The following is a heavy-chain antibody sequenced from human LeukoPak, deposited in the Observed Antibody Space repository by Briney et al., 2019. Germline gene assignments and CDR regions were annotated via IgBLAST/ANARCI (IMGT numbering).Heavy chain of an antibody. Sequence: PSQTLSLTCTVSGGSISSGSYYWSWIRQPAGKGLEWIGRIYTSGSTNYNPSLKSRVTISLDTSKNQFSLKLSSVTAADTAVYYCARGYYDSSGYHNWFDPWGQGTLVTVSS. J-gene: IGHJ5*02. CDR2: IYTSGST. CDR1: GGSISSGSYY. V-gene: IGHV4-61*02. D-gene: IGHD3-22*01. CDR3: ARGYYDSSGYHNWFDP.